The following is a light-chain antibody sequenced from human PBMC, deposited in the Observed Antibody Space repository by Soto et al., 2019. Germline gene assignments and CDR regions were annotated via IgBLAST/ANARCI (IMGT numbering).Light chain of an antibody. V-gene: IGLV1-51*02. CDR2: END. CDR3: GTWDSSLSIFV. J-gene: IGLJ1*01. Sequence: QSVLTQPPSVSAAPGQKFTISCSGVSSNIGNYYVSWHQQLPGTAPKLLIYENDKRPSGIPDRFSGSKSGTSATLGITGLQTGDEADYYCGTWDSSLSIFVFGTGTKVTVL. CDR1: SSNIGNYY.